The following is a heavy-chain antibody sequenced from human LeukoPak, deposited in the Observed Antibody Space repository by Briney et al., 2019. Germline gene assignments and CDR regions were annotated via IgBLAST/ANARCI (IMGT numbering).Heavy chain of an antibody. D-gene: IGHD3-22*01. CDR3: ARRGYYYDSSTGDY. Sequence: SVKVSCKASGGTFSSYAISWVRQAPGQGLEWMGGIIPIFGTANYAQKLQGRVTMTTDTSTSTAYMELRSLRSDDTAVYYCARRGYYYDSSTGDYWGQGTLVTVSS. V-gene: IGHV1-69*05. CDR2: IIPIFGTA. J-gene: IGHJ4*02. CDR1: GGTFSSYA.